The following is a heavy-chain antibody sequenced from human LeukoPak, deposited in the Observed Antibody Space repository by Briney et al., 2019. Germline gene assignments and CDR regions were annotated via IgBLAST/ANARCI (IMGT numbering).Heavy chain of an antibody. Sequence: HPGRSLRLPCAASGFTFSSYAMHWVRQAPGKGLEWVAVISYDGSNKYYADSVKGRFTISRDNSKNTLYLQMNSLRAEDTAVYYCARGAVLDAFDIWGQGTMVTVSS. CDR3: ARGAVLDAFDI. J-gene: IGHJ3*02. CDR2: ISYDGSNK. CDR1: GFTFSSYA. V-gene: IGHV3-30-3*01.